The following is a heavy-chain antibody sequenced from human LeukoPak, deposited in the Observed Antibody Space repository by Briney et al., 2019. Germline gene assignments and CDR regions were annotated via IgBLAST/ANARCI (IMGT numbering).Heavy chain of an antibody. V-gene: IGHV4-59*08. CDR2: VYYSGST. D-gene: IGHD1-26*01. CDR1: GGSISRYY. CDR3: AGSGSYYLDWFDP. J-gene: IGHJ5*02. Sequence: SETLSLTCTVSGGSISRYYWSWIRQPPGKGLEWIGHVYYSGSTNYKSSLKSRVTISVDSSTNQFSLKLSSVTAADTAVYYCAGSGSYYLDWFDPWGQGTLVTVSS.